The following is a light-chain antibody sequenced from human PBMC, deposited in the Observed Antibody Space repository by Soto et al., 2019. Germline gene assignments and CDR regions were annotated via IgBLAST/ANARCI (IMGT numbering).Light chain of an antibody. V-gene: IGLV8-61*01. Sequence: QTVVTQEPSFSVSPGGTVTLTCGLSSGSVSTSYYPSWYQQTPGQAPRTLIYSTKIRSSGVPDRFSGSILGNKAALTITGAKAEDESDYYCVLYMGSGIWVFGGGTKVTVL. CDR3: VLYMGSGIWV. CDR2: STK. CDR1: SGSVSTSYY. J-gene: IGLJ3*02.